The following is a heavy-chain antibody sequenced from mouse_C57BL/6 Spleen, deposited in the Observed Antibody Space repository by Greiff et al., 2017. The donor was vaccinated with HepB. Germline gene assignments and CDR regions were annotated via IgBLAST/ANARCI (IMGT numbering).Heavy chain of an antibody. D-gene: IGHD1-1*02. CDR2: INPNNGGT. J-gene: IGHJ2*01. CDR1: GYTFTDYY. Sequence: EVQLQQSGPGLVKPGASVRISCKASGYTFTDYYMNWVKQSHGKSLEWIGDINPNNGGTSYNQKFKGKATLTVDKSSSTAYMELLSLTSEDSAVYYCARWCLRFGYWGQGTPLTVSS. V-gene: IGHV1-26*01. CDR3: ARWCLRFGY.